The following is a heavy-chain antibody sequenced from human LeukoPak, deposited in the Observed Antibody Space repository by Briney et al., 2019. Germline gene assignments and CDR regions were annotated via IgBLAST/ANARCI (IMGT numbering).Heavy chain of an antibody. Sequence: GGSLRLSCAASGFTFSSYWMSWVRQAPGKGLEWVAKIKQDGSEKYYVDSVKGRLTISRDNGKNTLYLQMDTLRAEDTAVYYCARDARTDAPFSWSDPWGEGTLVTVSS. J-gene: IGHJ5*02. CDR1: GFTFSSYW. CDR3: ARDARTDAPFSWSDP. D-gene: IGHD2-8*01. V-gene: IGHV3-7*01. CDR2: IKQDGSEK.